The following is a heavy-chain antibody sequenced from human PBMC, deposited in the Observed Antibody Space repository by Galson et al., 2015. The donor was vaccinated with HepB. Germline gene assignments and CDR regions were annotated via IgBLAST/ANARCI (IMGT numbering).Heavy chain of an antibody. Sequence: QSGAEVKKPGESLKISCKGSGYNFATHWIGWVRQMPGKGLEWVGIIYPAYSDARYSPSFQGQVTISADKSISTAYLQWSSLKAPDTAMYYCARSLIPEDYYDSSGYYYWGQGTLVTVSS. CDR2: IYPAYSDA. CDR3: ARSLIPEDYYDSSGYYY. D-gene: IGHD3-22*01. V-gene: IGHV5-51*01. J-gene: IGHJ4*02. CDR1: GYNFATHW.